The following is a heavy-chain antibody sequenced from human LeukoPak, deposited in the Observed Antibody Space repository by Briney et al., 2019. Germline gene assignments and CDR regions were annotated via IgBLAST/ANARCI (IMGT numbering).Heavy chain of an antibody. CDR1: GFTVSSNY. CDR2: IYSGGST. J-gene: IGHJ6*02. V-gene: IGHV3-66*01. D-gene: IGHD2-2*01. Sequence: GGSLRLSCAASGFTVSSNYMSWVRQAPGKGLEWVSVIYSGGSTYYADSVKRRFTISRDNSKNTLYLQMNSLRAEDTAVYYCARNLIVVVPAASPNYYGMDVWGQGTTVTVSS. CDR3: ARNLIVVVPAASPNYYGMDV.